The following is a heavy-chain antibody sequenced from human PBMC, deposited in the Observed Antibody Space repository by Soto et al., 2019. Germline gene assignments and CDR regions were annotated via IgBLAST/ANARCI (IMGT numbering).Heavy chain of an antibody. CDR3: AKARGQDTAMVQDYAFDI. V-gene: IGHV3-9*01. CDR2: ISWNSGSI. D-gene: IGHD5-18*01. J-gene: IGHJ3*02. Sequence: PGGSLRLSCAASGFTFDDYAMHWVRQAPGKGLEWVSGISWNSGSIGYADSVRGRFTISRDNAKNSLYLQMNSLRAEDTALYYCAKARGQDTAMVQDYAFDIWGQGTMVTVSS. CDR1: GFTFDDYA.